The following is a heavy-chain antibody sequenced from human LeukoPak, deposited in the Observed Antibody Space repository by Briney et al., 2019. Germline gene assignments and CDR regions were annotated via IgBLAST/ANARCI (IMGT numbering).Heavy chain of an antibody. V-gene: IGHV1-18*01. Sequence: ASVKVSCKASGYTFTSYGISWVRQAPGQGLEWMGWISAYNGNTNYAQKFQGRVTITADKSTSTAYMELSSLRSEDTAVYYCARDRATVVTPEGWYFDLWGRGTLVTVSS. D-gene: IGHD4-23*01. CDR3: ARDRATVVTPEGWYFDL. CDR2: ISAYNGNT. J-gene: IGHJ2*01. CDR1: GYTFTSYG.